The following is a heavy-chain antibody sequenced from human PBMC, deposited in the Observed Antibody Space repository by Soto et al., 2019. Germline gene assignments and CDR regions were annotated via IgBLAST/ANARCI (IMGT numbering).Heavy chain of an antibody. CDR2: IIPIFGTA. D-gene: IGHD3-3*01. J-gene: IGHJ4*02. CDR1: GGTFSSYA. Sequence: QVQLVQSGAEVKKPGSSVKVSCKASGGTFSSYAISWVRQAPGQGLEWMGGIIPIFGTANYAQKFQGRVTITADESPSTAYMELSSLRSEDTAVYYCSRERDFGVANDYWGQGTLVTVSS. CDR3: SRERDFGVANDY. V-gene: IGHV1-69*12.